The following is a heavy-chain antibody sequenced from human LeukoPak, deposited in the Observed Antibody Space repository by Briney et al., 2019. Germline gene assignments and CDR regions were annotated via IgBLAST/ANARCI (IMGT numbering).Heavy chain of an antibody. CDR3: ARGVVTAWVFDP. D-gene: IGHD2-21*02. Sequence: KSSETLSLTCTVSGGSISSGDYYWSWIRQPPGKGLEWIAYIYYSGNIYYNPSLKSRVTVSLDTSNNQFSLKLSSVTAADTAVYYCARGVVTAWVFDPWGPGTLVTVSS. CDR2: IYYSGNI. J-gene: IGHJ5*02. V-gene: IGHV4-30-4*01. CDR1: GGSISSGDYY.